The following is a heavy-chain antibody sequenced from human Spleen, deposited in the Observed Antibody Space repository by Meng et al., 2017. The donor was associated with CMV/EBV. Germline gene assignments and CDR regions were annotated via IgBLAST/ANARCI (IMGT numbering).Heavy chain of an antibody. D-gene: IGHD3-3*01. CDR1: GFTFSNYR. J-gene: IGHJ6*02. Sequence: GESLKISCAASGFTFSNYRMHWVRQAPGKGLVWVSRISSDGSSTNYADPARFIISRDNAKNTLYLQMNSLRAEDTAAYYCARAEGLRFLEWYSYGMDVWGQGTTVTVSS. CDR3: ARAEGLRFLEWYSYGMDV. CDR2: ISSDGSST. V-gene: IGHV3-74*01.